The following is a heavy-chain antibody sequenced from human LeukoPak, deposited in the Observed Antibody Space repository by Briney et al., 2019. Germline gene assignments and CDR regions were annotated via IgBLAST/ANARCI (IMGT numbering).Heavy chain of an antibody. J-gene: IGHJ4*02. Sequence: GGSLRLSCTVSGFTFGDYAMSWFRQAPGKGLEWVAFFRSKAYGGTTEYAASVKGRFTISRDDSKSIAYLQMNSLKTEDTAVYSCTRGFDFYGSGTYSDYWGQGTLVTVSS. V-gene: IGHV3-49*03. CDR2: FRSKAYGGTT. CDR3: TRGFDFYGSGTYSDY. D-gene: IGHD3-10*01. CDR1: GFTFGDYA.